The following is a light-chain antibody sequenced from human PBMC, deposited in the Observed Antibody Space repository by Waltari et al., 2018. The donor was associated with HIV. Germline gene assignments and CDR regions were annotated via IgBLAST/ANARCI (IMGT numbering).Light chain of an antibody. CDR3: QQYNSFPWT. Sequence: DIQMTQSPPILSASVGNKVTITCRASQGISTCLGWYQQKPGKAPNLLIYEASNLETGVPSRFSGSGSGTEFTLTITSLQPEDFATYYCQQYNSFPWTFGQGTQVEMK. V-gene: IGKV1-5*03. CDR1: QGISTC. J-gene: IGKJ1*01. CDR2: EAS.